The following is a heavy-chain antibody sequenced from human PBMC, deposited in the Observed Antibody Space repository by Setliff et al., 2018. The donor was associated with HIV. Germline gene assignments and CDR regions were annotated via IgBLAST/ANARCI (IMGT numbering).Heavy chain of an antibody. CDR1: GGSFSSGGYY. J-gene: IGHJ3*02. CDR2: IYYSGST. D-gene: IGHD2-8*02. V-gene: IGHV4-31*03. Sequence: SETLSLTCTVSGGSFSSGGYYWSWIRQHPGKGLEWIGYIYYSGSTYNNPSLKSRITMSIDTSKNQFSLKLSSVTAADTAVYYCARTRGAGGPFDIRGQGTMVTVSS. CDR3: ARTRGAGGPFDI.